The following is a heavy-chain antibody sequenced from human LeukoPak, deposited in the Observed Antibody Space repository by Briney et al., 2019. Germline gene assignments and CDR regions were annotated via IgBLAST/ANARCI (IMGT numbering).Heavy chain of an antibody. CDR3: ARVDNWNLGYFDC. D-gene: IGHD1-1*01. Sequence: SETLSLTCAVSGASVSGSDYYWGWIRQPPGKGLEWIGSIYHTGSTYYNPSLKSRVTISVETSKNQFSLKLSSVTAADTAVFYCARVDNWNLGYFDCWGQGTLVTVSS. J-gene: IGHJ4*02. V-gene: IGHV4-39*07. CDR1: GASVSGSDYY. CDR2: IYHTGST.